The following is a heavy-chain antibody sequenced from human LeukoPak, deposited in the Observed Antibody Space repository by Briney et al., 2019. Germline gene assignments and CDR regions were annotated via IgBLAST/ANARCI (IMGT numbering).Heavy chain of an antibody. Sequence: GRSLRLSCAASGFTFSSYGMHWVRQAPGKGLEWVAVIWYDGSNKYYADPVKGRFTISRDNSKNTLYLQMNSLRAEDTAVYYCARAPYYYDSSGYYYGGFDYWGQGTLVTVSS. CDR1: GFTFSSYG. V-gene: IGHV3-33*01. CDR2: IWYDGSNK. J-gene: IGHJ4*02. CDR3: ARAPYYYDSSGYYYGGFDY. D-gene: IGHD3-22*01.